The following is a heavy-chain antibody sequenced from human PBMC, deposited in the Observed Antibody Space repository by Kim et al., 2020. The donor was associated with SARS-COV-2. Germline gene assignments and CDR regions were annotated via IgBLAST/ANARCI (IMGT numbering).Heavy chain of an antibody. Sequence: KGRLTISRDNAKNSLYLQMNSLRDEDTAVYYCARLSYYYDSSGYYYFDYWGQGTLVTVSS. D-gene: IGHD3-22*01. J-gene: IGHJ4*02. V-gene: IGHV3-48*02. CDR3: ARLSYYYDSSGYYYFDY.